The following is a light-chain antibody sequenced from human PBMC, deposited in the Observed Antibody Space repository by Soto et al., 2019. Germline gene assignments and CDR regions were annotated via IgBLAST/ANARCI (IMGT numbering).Light chain of an antibody. V-gene: IGKV1-39*01. CDR1: QSISSY. CDR3: QQYNSYST. CDR2: AAS. Sequence: DIQMTQSPSSLSASVGDRVTITCRASQSISSYLNWYQQKPGKAPKLLIYAASSLQSGVPSRFSGSGPGTDFTLTISSLQPDDFATYYCQQYNSYSTFGQGTRLEI. J-gene: IGKJ5*01.